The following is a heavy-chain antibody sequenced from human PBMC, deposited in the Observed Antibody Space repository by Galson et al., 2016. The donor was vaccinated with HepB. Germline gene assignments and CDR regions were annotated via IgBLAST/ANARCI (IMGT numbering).Heavy chain of an antibody. CDR2: ISVTSTYT. V-gene: IGHV3-11*06. CDR1: GFTFSDYY. CDR3: ARDRESYCGGDCSDYYFDY. D-gene: IGHD2-21*02. J-gene: IGHJ4*02. Sequence: SLRLSCAASGFTFSDYYMSWIRQAPGKGLEWVSYISVTSTYTNYADSVKGRFTVSRDNAKNSLYLQMNTLRAEDTAIYYCARDRESYCGGDCSDYYFDYWGQGTLSPSPQ.